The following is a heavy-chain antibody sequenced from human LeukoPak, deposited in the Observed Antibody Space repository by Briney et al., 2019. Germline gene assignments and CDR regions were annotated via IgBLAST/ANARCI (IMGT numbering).Heavy chain of an antibody. J-gene: IGHJ5*02. CDR2: MSYSGSS. V-gene: IGHV4-39*01. Sequence: PSETLSLTCTVSGGSISSSSYFWGWIRQPPGKGLEWIGYMSYSGSSYYKPSLQSRVTISVDTSKNQFSLKLSSVTAADTAVYDCARRRAEGGSNGHYNWFDPWGQGILVTVSS. CDR1: GGSISSSSYF. CDR3: ARRRAEGGSNGHYNWFDP. D-gene: IGHD6-13*01.